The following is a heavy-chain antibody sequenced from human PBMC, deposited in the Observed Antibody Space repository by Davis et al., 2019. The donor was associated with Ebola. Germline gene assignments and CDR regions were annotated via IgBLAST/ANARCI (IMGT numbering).Heavy chain of an antibody. V-gene: IGHV3-48*02. D-gene: IGHD3-3*01. CDR2: ISGSGDST. CDR1: GFTFSTKG. Sequence: GESLKISCEASGFTFSTKGMCWVRQAPGEGLECVSYISGSGDSTYYADSVSGRFTISRDNAKNSLFLQMNSLREEDTAVYHCVRVRSWYYLDYWGQGALVTVSS. CDR3: VRVRSWYYLDY. J-gene: IGHJ4*02.